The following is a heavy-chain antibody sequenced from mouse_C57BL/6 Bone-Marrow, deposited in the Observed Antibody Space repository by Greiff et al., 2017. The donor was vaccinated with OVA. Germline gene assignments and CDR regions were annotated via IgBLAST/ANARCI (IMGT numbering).Heavy chain of an antibody. CDR2: IYPRSGNT. Sequence: VKLVESGAELARPGASVKLSCKASGYTFTSYGISWVKQRTGQGLEWIGEIYPRSGNTYYNEKFKGKATLTADKSSSTAYMELRSLTSEDSAVYFCASTMVTTNFDYWGQGTTLTVSS. J-gene: IGHJ2*01. V-gene: IGHV1-81*01. D-gene: IGHD2-2*01. CDR1: GYTFTSYG. CDR3: ASTMVTTNFDY.